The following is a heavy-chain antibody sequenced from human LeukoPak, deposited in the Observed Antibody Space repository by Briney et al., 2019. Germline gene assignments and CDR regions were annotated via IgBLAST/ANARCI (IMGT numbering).Heavy chain of an antibody. Sequence: SETLSLTCTVSGDSISSYYWSWIRQTAGKGLEWIGRIYSSGSTTYNPSLRSRVTMSVDTSKNQFSLNLSSVTAADTAVYYCARDQSSSSSYYYGMDVWGQGTTVTVSS. J-gene: IGHJ6*02. V-gene: IGHV4-4*07. CDR3: ARDQSSSSSYYYGMDV. CDR2: IYSSGST. D-gene: IGHD6-13*01. CDR1: GDSISSYY.